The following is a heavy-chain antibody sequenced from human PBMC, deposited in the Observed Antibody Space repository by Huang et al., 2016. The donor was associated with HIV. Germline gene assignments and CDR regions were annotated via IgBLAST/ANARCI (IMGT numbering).Heavy chain of an antibody. CDR2: IYPLEAKS. CDR3: AKGRRAFDV. J-gene: IGHJ3*01. CDR1: GYSFSIYW. V-gene: IGHV5-51*03. Sequence: EVQLVQSGAEVKKPGESLKISCTGSGYSFSIYWVAWVRQMPGKGLEWMGIIYPLEAKSTSSPSFEGHVSISVDKSINTVYLHWISLKASDTAIYYCAKGRRAFDVWGQGTGVTVSS.